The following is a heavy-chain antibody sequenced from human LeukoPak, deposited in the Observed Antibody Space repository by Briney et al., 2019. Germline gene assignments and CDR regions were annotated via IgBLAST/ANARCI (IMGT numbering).Heavy chain of an antibody. V-gene: IGHV4-4*07. CDR2: IYSSGST. J-gene: IGHJ4*02. D-gene: IGHD6-19*01. CDR3: ARDGPVAVAGIKGS. Sequence: PSETLSLTCTVSGGSISSYYWSWVRQPAGKGPEWIGRIYSSGSTDYNPSLKSRVTMSVDTSRNQFSLRLRSVTAADTAVYYCARDGPVAVAGIKGSWGQGTLVTVSS. CDR1: GGSISSYY.